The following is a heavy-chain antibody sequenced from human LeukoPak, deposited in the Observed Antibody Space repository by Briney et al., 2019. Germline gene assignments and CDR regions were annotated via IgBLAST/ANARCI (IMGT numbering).Heavy chain of an antibody. CDR2: IYYSGST. CDR1: GGSISSSSYY. Sequence: PSETLSLTCTVSGGSISSSSYYWGWIRQPPGKGLEWIGSIYYSGSTYYNPSLKSRVTISVDTSKNQFSLKLSSVTAADTAVYYCAGYCSSTSCPSEDYWGQGTLVTVS. J-gene: IGHJ4*02. D-gene: IGHD2-2*01. CDR3: AGYCSSTSCPSEDY. V-gene: IGHV4-39*07.